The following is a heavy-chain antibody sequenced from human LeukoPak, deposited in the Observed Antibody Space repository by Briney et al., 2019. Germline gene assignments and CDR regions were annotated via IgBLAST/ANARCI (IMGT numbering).Heavy chain of an antibody. D-gene: IGHD2-2*01. CDR2: INPNSGGT. CDR3: AREGYCSNTSCYGWFDP. V-gene: IGHV1-2*06. CDR1: GYTLTGYY. J-gene: IGHJ5*02. Sequence: ASVKVSCKASGYTLTGYYIHWIRQAPGQGLEWMGRINPNSGGTSYAQKFQGGVTMTRDTSISTAYMELSRLRSDDTAVYYCAREGYCSNTSCYGWFDPWGQGTLVTVSS.